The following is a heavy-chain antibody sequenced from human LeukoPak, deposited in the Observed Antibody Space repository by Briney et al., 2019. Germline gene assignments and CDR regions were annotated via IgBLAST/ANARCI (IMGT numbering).Heavy chain of an antibody. CDR2: IYYSGST. J-gene: IGHJ4*02. D-gene: IGHD4-17*01. CDR1: GGSISSYY. V-gene: IGHV4-59*12. Sequence: SETLSLTCTVSGGSISSYYWSWIRQPPGKGLEWIGDIYYSGSTNYNPSLKSRVTISVDTSKNQFSLKLSSVTAADTAVYYCARGTMTTVTYYFDYWGQGTLVTVSS. CDR3: ARGTMTTVTYYFDY.